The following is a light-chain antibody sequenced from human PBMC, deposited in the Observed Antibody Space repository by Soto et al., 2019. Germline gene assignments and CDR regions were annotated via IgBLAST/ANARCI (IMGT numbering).Light chain of an antibody. V-gene: IGKV3-15*01. Sequence: EIMMTQSPATLFVSPGERATLSCRASQSVSSHLAWYQQTPGQAPRLLIYGASTRATGLPARFSGSGSGTEFTLTISSLEPEDFAVYYCQQRSNWPPFAFGQGTLPE. CDR3: QQRSNWPPFA. CDR2: GAS. J-gene: IGKJ5*01. CDR1: QSVSSH.